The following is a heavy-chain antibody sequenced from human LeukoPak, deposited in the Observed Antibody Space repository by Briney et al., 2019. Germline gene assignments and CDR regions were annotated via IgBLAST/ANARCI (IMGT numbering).Heavy chain of an antibody. CDR1: GGSISSYY. Sequence: SETLSLTCTVSGGSISSYYWSWIRQPPGKGLEWIGYIYYSGSTNYNPSLKSRVTISVDTSKNQFSLKLSSVTAADTAVYYRAREVQQLDALDTWGQGTMVTVSS. J-gene: IGHJ3*02. CDR3: AREVQQLDALDT. D-gene: IGHD6-13*01. CDR2: IYYSGST. V-gene: IGHV4-59*01.